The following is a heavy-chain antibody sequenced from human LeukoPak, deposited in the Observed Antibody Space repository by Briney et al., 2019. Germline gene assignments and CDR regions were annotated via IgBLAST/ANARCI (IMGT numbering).Heavy chain of an antibody. CDR1: GGSISSGGYY. CDR2: IFYREST. CDR3: ARDGPRHVLDC. V-gene: IGHV4-31*03. D-gene: IGHD3-10*02. Sequence: SETLSLTCTVSGGSISSGGYYWSWIRQHPGKGLEWIGYIFYRESTYYNPSLKSRVTISVDTSKNQFSLKLSSVTAADTAVYYCARDGPRHVLDCWGQGTLVTVSS. J-gene: IGHJ4*02.